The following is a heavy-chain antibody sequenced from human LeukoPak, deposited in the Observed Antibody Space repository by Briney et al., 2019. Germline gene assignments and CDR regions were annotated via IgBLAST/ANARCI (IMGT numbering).Heavy chain of an antibody. D-gene: IGHD2-21*01. CDR3: ASYCGGDCYVDY. CDR2: IYYSGSA. J-gene: IGHJ4*02. V-gene: IGHV4-30-4*08. Sequence: SETLSLTCTVSGGSISSGDYYWSWIRQPPGKGLEWIGYIYYSGSAYYNPSLKSRVTISVDTSKNQFSLKLSSVTAADTAVYYCASYCGGDCYVDYWGQGTLVTVSS. CDR1: GGSISSGDYY.